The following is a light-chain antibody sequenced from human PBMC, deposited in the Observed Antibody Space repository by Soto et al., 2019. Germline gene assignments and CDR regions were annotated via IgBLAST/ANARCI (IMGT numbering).Light chain of an antibody. J-gene: IGKJ4*01. V-gene: IGKV3-15*01. CDR2: GAF. CDR3: QQYKNWPPLT. Sequence: EIVLPPPPPPLPFLPGEKVPFPSRASQRVATNYPWNQQKPGQAPRLLIYGAFTRAPVIPARFSGSGSGTEFTLTISSLQSEDFAVYYCQQYKNWPPLTFGGGTKVEIK. CDR1: QRVATN.